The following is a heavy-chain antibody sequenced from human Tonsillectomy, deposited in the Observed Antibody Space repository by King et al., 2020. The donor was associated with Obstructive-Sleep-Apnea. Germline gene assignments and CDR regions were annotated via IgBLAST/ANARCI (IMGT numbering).Heavy chain of an antibody. CDR3: ARGADGGSYYGHFDY. D-gene: IGHD1-26*01. CDR2: INPSGGST. V-gene: IGHV1-46*03. Sequence: VQLVQSGAEVKKPGASVKVSCKASGYTFTSYYMHWVRQATVQGLEWMGIINPSGGSTSYAQKFQGRVTMTRDTSTSTVYMELSSLRSEDTAVYYWARGADGGSYYGHFDYWGQGTLVTVSS. CDR1: GYTFTSYY. J-gene: IGHJ4*02.